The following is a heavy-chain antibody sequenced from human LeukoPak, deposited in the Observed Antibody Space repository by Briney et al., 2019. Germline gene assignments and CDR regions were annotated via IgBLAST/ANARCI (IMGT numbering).Heavy chain of an antibody. CDR1: GYTFTSYD. V-gene: IGHV1-8*01. CDR3: ASGLVIIDAFDI. J-gene: IGHJ3*02. CDR2: MNPNSGNT. Sequence: ASVKVSCKASGYTFTSYDINWVRQATGQGLEWMGWMNPNSGNTGYAQKFQGRVTMTRNTSISTAYMELRSLRSDDTAVYYCASGLVIIDAFDIWGQGTMVTVSS. D-gene: IGHD3-10*01.